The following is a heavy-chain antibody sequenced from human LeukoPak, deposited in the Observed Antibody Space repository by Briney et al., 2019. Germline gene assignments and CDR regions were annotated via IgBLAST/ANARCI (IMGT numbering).Heavy chain of an antibody. CDR2: IYYSGST. CDR3: ARVLNPPVFYEVVPAATAFDI. CDR1: GGSISSGDYY. V-gene: IGHV4-30-4*08. J-gene: IGHJ3*02. Sequence: SETLSLTCTVSGGSISSGDYYWSWIRQPPGKGLEWIGYIYYSGSTYYNPSLKSRVTISVDTSKNQFSLKLSSVTAADTAVYYCARVLNPPVFYEVVPAATAFDIWGQGTMVTVSS. D-gene: IGHD2-2*01.